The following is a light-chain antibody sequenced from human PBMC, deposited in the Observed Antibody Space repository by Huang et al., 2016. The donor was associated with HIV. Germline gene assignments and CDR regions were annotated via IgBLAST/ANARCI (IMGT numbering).Light chain of an antibody. CDR2: DAS. Sequence: EIVLTQSPATLSLSPGERATLSCRASQSIDTYLAWYQQKPGPAPRLLIYDASNRATAIPPRFSGSGSGTDFTLTISSLEPEDFAIYYCQQRSTFGQGTRLEIK. CDR1: QSIDTY. J-gene: IGKJ2*01. V-gene: IGKV3-11*01. CDR3: QQRST.